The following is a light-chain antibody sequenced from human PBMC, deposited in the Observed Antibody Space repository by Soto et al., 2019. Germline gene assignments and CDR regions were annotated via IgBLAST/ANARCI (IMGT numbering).Light chain of an antibody. Sequence: QSALTQPASVSGSPGQSITVSCTGPSSDVGTYNYVSWYQQHPGKAPKLMIYEVSNRPSGVSNRFSGSKSGNTASLPISGLQAEDEADSFCSSYTSSSTLVFGGGTKVTVL. CDR2: EVS. CDR1: SSDVGTYNY. CDR3: SSYTSSSTLV. J-gene: IGLJ2*01. V-gene: IGLV2-14*01.